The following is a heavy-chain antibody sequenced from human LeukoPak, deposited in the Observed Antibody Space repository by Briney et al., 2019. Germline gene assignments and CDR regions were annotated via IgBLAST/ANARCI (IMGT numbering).Heavy chain of an antibody. Sequence: PSQTLSLTCTVSGASIRSGLHYWNWIRQSAGKGLEWIGRFYISGSTYYNPALKSRVTISVDTSKNQISLNLTSVTAADTAVYYCARETRNYYDSTCYYSFDYWGQGTLVTVSS. V-gene: IGHV4-61*02. CDR1: GASIRSGLHY. J-gene: IGHJ4*02. CDR3: ARETRNYYDSTCYYSFDY. CDR2: FYISGST. D-gene: IGHD3-22*01.